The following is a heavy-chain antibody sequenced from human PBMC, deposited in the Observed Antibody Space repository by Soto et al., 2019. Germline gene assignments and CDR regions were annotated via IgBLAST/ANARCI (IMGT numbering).Heavy chain of an antibody. J-gene: IGHJ4*02. D-gene: IGHD2-15*01. V-gene: IGHV3-30-3*01. CDR2: ISYDGSNE. CDR1: GFTFSSYA. Sequence: QVQLVESGGGVVQPGRSLRLSCAASGFTFSSYAMHWVRQAPGKGLEWLAVISYDGSNEYYADSVKGRFTISRDNSKDTVYLQMSSLRAEDTAVYYCARDFSIVVVASGYWGQGTLVTVS. CDR3: ARDFSIVVVASGY.